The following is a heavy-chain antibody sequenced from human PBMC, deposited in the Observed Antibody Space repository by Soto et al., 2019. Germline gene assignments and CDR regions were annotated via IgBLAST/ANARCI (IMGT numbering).Heavy chain of an antibody. V-gene: IGHV1-69*13. CDR1: GGTFSSYA. Sequence: SVKVSCKASGGTFSSYAIRWVRQARAQGLEWMGGIIPIFGTANYAQKFQGRVTITADESTSTAYMELSSLTSEDTAVYYCARDLVGSRDWDQGTLGTVSS. D-gene: IGHD3-16*02. CDR3: ARDLVGSRD. CDR2: IIPIFGTA. J-gene: IGHJ4*02.